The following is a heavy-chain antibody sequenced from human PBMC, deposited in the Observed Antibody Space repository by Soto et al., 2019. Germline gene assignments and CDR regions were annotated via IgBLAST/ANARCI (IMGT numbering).Heavy chain of an antibody. Sequence: NPGGSLRLSCAASGFTFSDYYMSWIRQAPGKGLEWVSYISSSGSTIYYADSVKGRFTISRDNDKNSLYLQMNSLRAEDTAVYYCARAGIAVAGSFDYWGQGTLVTVSS. J-gene: IGHJ4*02. CDR1: GFTFSDYY. CDR2: ISSSGSTI. D-gene: IGHD6-19*01. CDR3: ARAGIAVAGSFDY. V-gene: IGHV3-11*01.